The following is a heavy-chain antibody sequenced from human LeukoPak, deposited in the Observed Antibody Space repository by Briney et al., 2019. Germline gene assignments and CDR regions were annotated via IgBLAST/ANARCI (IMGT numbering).Heavy chain of an antibody. Sequence: GGSLRLSCAASGFTFSSYAMSWVRQAPGKGLEWVSYISSSGSTIYYADSVKGRFTISRDNAKNSLYLQMNSLRAEDTAVYYCARDAAPVVPAATFDYWGQGTLVTVSS. CDR1: GFTFSSYA. V-gene: IGHV3-48*04. CDR3: ARDAAPVVPAATFDY. J-gene: IGHJ4*02. D-gene: IGHD2-2*01. CDR2: ISSSGSTI.